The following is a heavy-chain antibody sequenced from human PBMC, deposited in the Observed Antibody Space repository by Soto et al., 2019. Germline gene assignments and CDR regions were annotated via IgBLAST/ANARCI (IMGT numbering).Heavy chain of an antibody. J-gene: IGHJ5*02. V-gene: IGHV3-48*01. D-gene: IGHD3-10*01. CDR3: ARWLWFGEFAMGPYNWFDP. Sequence: GGSLRLSCAASGFTFSSYSMNWVRQAPGKGLEWVSYISSSSSTIYYADSVKGRFTISRDNAKNSLYLQMNSLRAEDTAVYYCARWLWFGEFAMGPYNWFDPWGQGTLVTVSS. CDR1: GFTFSSYS. CDR2: ISSSSSTI.